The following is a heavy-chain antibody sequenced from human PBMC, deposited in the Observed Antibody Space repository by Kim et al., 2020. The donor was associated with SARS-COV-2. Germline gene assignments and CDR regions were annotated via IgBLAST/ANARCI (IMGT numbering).Heavy chain of an antibody. CDR1: GGSISSGGYY. V-gene: IGHV4-31*03. Sequence: SETLSLTCTVSGGSISSGGYYWSWIRQHPGKGREWIGYIYYSGSTYYNPSLKGRVTISVDTSKNQFSLKLSSVTAADTAVYYCARVTTIFGVVVSGFDYWGQGTLVTVSS. CDR3: ARVTTIFGVVVSGFDY. J-gene: IGHJ4*02. D-gene: IGHD3-3*01. CDR2: IYYSGST.